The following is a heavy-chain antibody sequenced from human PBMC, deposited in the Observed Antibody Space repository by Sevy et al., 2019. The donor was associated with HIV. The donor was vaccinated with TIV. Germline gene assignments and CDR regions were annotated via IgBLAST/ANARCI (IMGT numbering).Heavy chain of an antibody. CDR1: GFTFSSYA. Sequence: GESLKISCAASGFTFSSYAMHWVRQAPGKGLEWVAVISYDGSNKYYADSVKGRFTISRDNSKNTLYLQMNCLRAKDTAGYYCARGGGFTYYYDSSCYENAFDIWGQGTMVTVSS. D-gene: IGHD3-22*01. CDR2: ISYDGSNK. J-gene: IGHJ3*02. V-gene: IGHV3-30-3*01. CDR3: ARGGGFTYYYDSSCYENAFDI.